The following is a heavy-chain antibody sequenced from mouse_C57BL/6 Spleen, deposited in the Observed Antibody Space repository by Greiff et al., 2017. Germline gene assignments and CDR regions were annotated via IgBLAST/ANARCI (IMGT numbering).Heavy chain of an antibody. CDR3: ARGGPITTVVATPFDY. CDR1: GYAFSSSW. J-gene: IGHJ2*01. CDR2: IYPGDGDT. D-gene: IGHD1-1*01. V-gene: IGHV1-82*01. Sequence: QVQLKESGPELVKPGASVKISCKASGYAFSSSWMNWVKQRPGKGLEWIGRIYPGDGDTNYNGKFKGKATLTADKSSSTAYMQLSSLTSEDSAVYFCARGGPITTVVATPFDYWGQGTTLTVSS.